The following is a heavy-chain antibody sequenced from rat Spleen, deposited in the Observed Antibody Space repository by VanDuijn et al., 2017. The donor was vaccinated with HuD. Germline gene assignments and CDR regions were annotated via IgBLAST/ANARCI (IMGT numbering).Heavy chain of an antibody. CDR2: ISTGGGNT. Sequence: EVQLVESDGGLVQPGRSLKLSCAASGFTFSDYNMAWVRQAPKKGLEWVASISTGGGNTYYRDSVKGRFTISRDNAENTLYLQMDSLRSEDTATYYCATPYNRDYWGQGVMVTVSS. CDR3: ATPYNRDY. D-gene: IGHD1-10*01. V-gene: IGHV5-25*01. J-gene: IGHJ2*01. CDR1: GFTFSDYN.